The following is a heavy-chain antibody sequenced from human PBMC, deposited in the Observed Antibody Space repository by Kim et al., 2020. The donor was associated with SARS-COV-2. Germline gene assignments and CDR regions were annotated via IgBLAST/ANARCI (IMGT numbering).Heavy chain of an antibody. V-gene: IGHV1-18*04. CDR1: GYTFTSYG. D-gene: IGHD6-13*01. Sequence: ASVKVSCKASGYTFTSYGISWVRQAPGQGLEWMGWISAYNGNTNYAQKLQGRVTMTTDTSTSTAYMELRSLRSDDTAVYYCARAGAAAGARDAFDIWGQGTMVTVSS. J-gene: IGHJ3*02. CDR3: ARAGAAAGARDAFDI. CDR2: ISAYNGNT.